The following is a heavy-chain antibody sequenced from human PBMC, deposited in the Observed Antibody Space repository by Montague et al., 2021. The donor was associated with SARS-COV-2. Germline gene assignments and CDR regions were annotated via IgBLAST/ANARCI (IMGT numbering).Heavy chain of an antibody. CDR1: GGSISGYY. V-gene: IGHV4-59*01. D-gene: IGHD2-15*01. Sequence: SETLSLTCTVSGGSISGYYWTWIRQSPGKGLEWIGYIYQTGSTKXNPSLNSRATMSPDTSNNQFSLKLTSVTAADSAIYYCARDLSRAFCEGDSCYSETWFDPWGQGALVSVSS. CDR3: ARDLSRAFCEGDSCYSETWFDP. CDR2: IYQTGST. J-gene: IGHJ5*02.